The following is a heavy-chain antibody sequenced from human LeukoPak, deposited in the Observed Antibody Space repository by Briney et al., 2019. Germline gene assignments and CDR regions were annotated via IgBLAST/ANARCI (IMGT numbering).Heavy chain of an antibody. CDR3: ARDWERRIDY. CDR1: GGTFSSYA. CDR2: INPNSGGT. V-gene: IGHV1-2*02. Sequence: GASVKVSCKASGGTFSSYAISWVRQAPGQGLEWMGWINPNSGGTNYAQKFQGRVTMTRDTSISTAYMELSRLRSDDTAVYYCARDWERRIDYWGQGTLVTVSS. J-gene: IGHJ4*02. D-gene: IGHD1-26*01.